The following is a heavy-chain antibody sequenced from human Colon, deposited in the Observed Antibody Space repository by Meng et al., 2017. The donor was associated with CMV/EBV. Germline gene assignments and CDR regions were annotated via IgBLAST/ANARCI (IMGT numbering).Heavy chain of an antibody. Sequence: ASVKVSCKASGYTFTSYYMHWVRQAPGQGLEWMGWINPNSGGTNYAQKFQGRVTMTRDTSISTAYMELSRLRSDDTAVYYCARDHGQWLLLGWFDPWGQGTLVTVSS. J-gene: IGHJ5*02. CDR2: INPNSGGT. D-gene: IGHD3-22*01. CDR3: ARDHGQWLLLGWFDP. V-gene: IGHV1-2*02. CDR1: GYTFTSYY.